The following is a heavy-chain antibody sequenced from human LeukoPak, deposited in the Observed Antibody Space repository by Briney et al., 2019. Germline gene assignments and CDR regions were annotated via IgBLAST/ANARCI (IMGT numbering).Heavy chain of an antibody. CDR1: GFTFSSYA. D-gene: IGHD3-22*01. CDR3: ARGGYDSSGYCDY. J-gene: IGHJ4*02. Sequence: GGSLRLSCAASGFTFSSYAMHWVRQAPGKGLEYVSAISSNGGSTYYANSVKGRFTISRDNSKNTLYLQMGSLRAEDMAVYYCARGGYDSSGYCDYWGQGTLVTVSS. CDR2: ISSNGGST. V-gene: IGHV3-64*01.